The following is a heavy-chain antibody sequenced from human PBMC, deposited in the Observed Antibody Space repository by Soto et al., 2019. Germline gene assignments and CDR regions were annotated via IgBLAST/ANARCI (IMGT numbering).Heavy chain of an antibody. CDR3: VKVFVGDDILTGLAN. CDR2: ISSNGGST. J-gene: IGHJ4*02. V-gene: IGHV3-64D*08. Sequence: EVQLVESGGGLVQPGGSLRLSCSASGFTFSSYAMHWVRQAPGKGLEYVSAISSNGGSTYYADSVKGRFTISRDNSKNTLYLQMSSLRAEDTAVYYCVKVFVGDDILTGLANWGQGTLVTVSS. D-gene: IGHD3-9*01. CDR1: GFTFSSYA.